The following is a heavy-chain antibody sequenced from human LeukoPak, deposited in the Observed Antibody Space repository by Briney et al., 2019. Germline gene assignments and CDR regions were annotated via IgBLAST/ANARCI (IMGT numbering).Heavy chain of an antibody. J-gene: IGHJ4*02. D-gene: IGHD5-24*01. CDR2: INPNSGGT. V-gene: IGHV1-2*02. CDR1: GYTFTGYY. Sequence: ASVKVSCKASGYTFTGYYMHWVRQAPGQGLEWMGWINPNSGGTNYAQKFQGRVTMTRDTSISTAYMELSRLRSDDTAVYYCARVFPKWAQSRDGYSSDYWGQGTLVTVSS. CDR3: ARVFPKWAQSRDGYSSDY.